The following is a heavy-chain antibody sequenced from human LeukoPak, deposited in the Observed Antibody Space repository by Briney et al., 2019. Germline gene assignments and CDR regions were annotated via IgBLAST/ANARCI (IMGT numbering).Heavy chain of an antibody. CDR2: IDWDDDK. D-gene: IGHD6-19*01. CDR1: GFSLSTSGMC. J-gene: IGHJ4*02. V-gene: IGHV2-70*11. Sequence: SGPALVKPTRTLTLTCTFSGFSLSTSGMCVSWIRQPPGKALEWLARIDWDDDKYYSTSLKTRLTISKDTSKNQVVLTMTNMDPVDTATYYCARTIAVAAHRSFDYWGQGTLVTVSS. CDR3: ARTIAVAAHRSFDY.